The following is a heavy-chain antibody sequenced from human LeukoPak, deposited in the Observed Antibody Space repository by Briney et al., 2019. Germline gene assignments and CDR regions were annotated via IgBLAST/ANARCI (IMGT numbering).Heavy chain of an antibody. V-gene: IGHV4-30-4*01. CDR1: GGSISSGDYY. Sequence: SQTLSLTCTVSGGSISSGDYYWSWIRQPPGKGLEWIGYINYSGRTYYNPSLKSRVTISVDTSKNQFSLNLSSVTAADTAMYYCARGRPGYSSSWYSTWGQGTLVTVSS. J-gene: IGHJ4*02. D-gene: IGHD6-13*01. CDR2: INYSGRT. CDR3: ARGRPGYSSSWYST.